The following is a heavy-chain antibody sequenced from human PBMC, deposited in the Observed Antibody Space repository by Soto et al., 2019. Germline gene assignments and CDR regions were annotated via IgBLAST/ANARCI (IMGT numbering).Heavy chain of an antibody. D-gene: IGHD3-9*01. CDR3: GRMEGLATISYYFDY. CDR1: GGSVSSSSYY. Sequence: QLQLQESGPGLVKPSETLSLTCTVSGGSVSSSSYYWGWVRQPPGKGLEWIGSVYYSGSTYYNPSLESRVTISVDKSKNQFSLKLMSLSAADTAVCYCGRMEGLATISYYFDYWGQGALVTVSS. CDR2: VYYSGST. V-gene: IGHV4-39*01. J-gene: IGHJ4*02.